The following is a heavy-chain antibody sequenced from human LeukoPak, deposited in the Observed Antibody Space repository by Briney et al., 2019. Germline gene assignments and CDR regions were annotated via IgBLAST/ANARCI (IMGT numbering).Heavy chain of an antibody. J-gene: IGHJ4*02. V-gene: IGHV3-43*02. CDR1: GFTFDDYA. CDR3: ARSLPDYFDY. Sequence: GGSLRLSCAASGFTFDDYAMHWVRQAPGKGLEWVSLISGDGGTTYSADSVKGRFTISRDNSKNSLYLQMNSLRTEDTASYYCARSLPDYFDYWGQGTLVTVSS. CDR2: ISGDGGTT.